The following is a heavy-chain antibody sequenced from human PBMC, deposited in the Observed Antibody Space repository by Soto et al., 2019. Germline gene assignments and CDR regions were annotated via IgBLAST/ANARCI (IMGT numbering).Heavy chain of an antibody. CDR2: INPNSGGT. V-gene: IGHV1-2*04. J-gene: IGHJ4*02. D-gene: IGHD5-18*01. CDR3: ARGMKENTAMVNPFDY. CDR1: GYTFTGYY. Sequence: ASVKVSCKASGYTFTGYYMHWVRQAPGQGPEWMGWINPNSGGTNYAQKFQGWVTMTRDTSISTAYMELSRLRSDDTAVYYCARGMKENTAMVNPFDYWGQGTLVTVSS.